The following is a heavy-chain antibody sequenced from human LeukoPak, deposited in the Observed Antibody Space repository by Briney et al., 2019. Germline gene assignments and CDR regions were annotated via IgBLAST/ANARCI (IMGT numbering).Heavy chain of an antibody. CDR3: ARDYVGATNWAFDI. Sequence: GGSLRLSCAASGFTFSSYAMHWVRQAPGKGLEWVAVISYDGSNKYYADSVKGRFTISRDNSKNTLYLQMNSLRAEDTAVYYCARDYVGATNWAFDIWGQGTMVTVSS. CDR1: GFTFSSYA. J-gene: IGHJ3*02. V-gene: IGHV3-30*04. CDR2: ISYDGSNK. D-gene: IGHD1-26*01.